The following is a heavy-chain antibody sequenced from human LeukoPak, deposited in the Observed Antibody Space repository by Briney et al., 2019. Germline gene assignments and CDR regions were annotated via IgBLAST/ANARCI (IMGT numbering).Heavy chain of an antibody. Sequence: GGSLRLSCAASGFTFSSYAMSWVRQAPGKGLEWVSAIIGSGGSTYYADSVKGRFTISRDNSKNTLYLQMNSLRAEDTAVYYCAKFTYYYDSITNHDFDYWGQGTLVTVSS. D-gene: IGHD3-22*01. V-gene: IGHV3-23*01. CDR1: GFTFSSYA. CDR3: AKFTYYYDSITNHDFDY. J-gene: IGHJ4*02. CDR2: IIGSGGST.